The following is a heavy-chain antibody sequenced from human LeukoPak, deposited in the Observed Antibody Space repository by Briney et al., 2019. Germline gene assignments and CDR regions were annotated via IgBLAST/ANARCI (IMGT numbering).Heavy chain of an antibody. CDR1: GGSIRRYY. CDR2: IYDSGTT. Sequence: SETLSLTCTVSGGSIRRYYWSWIRQPPGKGLEWIGYIYDSGTTRYNISLQSRVTISLDTSKNQFTLKLTSVTAADTAVYYCARGVPAAGSIRFDPWGQGTLVTVSS. D-gene: IGHD6-13*01. CDR3: ARGVPAAGSIRFDP. J-gene: IGHJ5*02. V-gene: IGHV4-59*01.